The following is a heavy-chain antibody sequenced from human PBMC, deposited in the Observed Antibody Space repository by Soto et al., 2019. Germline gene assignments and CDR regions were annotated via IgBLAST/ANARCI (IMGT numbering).Heavy chain of an antibody. V-gene: IGHV3-23*01. CDR1: GFTFSSYD. CDR2: ISGSGGST. Sequence: EVQPLESGGGLVQPGGSLRLSCAASGFTFSSYDMSWVRQAPGKGLECVSGISGSGGSTYYADSVKGRFTISRDNSKNTLYLQMNSLRAEDTAVYYCAKTTTLDRAFDIWGQGTMVTVSS. J-gene: IGHJ3*02. D-gene: IGHD4-17*01. CDR3: AKTTTLDRAFDI.